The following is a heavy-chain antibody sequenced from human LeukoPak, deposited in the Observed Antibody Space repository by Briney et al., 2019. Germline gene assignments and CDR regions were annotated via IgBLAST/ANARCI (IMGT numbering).Heavy chain of an antibody. J-gene: IGHJ6*03. D-gene: IGHD4-23*01. CDR2: INHSGST. V-gene: IGHV4-34*01. CDR1: GGSFSGYY. Sequence: SETLSLTCAVYGGSFSGYYWSWIRQPPGKGLEWIGEINHSGSTNYNPSLKSRVTISVDTSKNKFSLKLSSVTAADTAVYYCARVDYGGNSGYYYYYMDVWGKGTTVTVSS. CDR3: ARVDYGGNSGYYYYYMDV.